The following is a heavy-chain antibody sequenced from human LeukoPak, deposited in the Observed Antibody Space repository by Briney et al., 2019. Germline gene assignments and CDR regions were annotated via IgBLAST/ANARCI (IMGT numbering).Heavy chain of an antibody. CDR3: AKHRENYGDSCLDDY. D-gene: IGHD4-17*01. CDR1: GFTVSSNY. CDR2: IYSGGGA. J-gene: IGHJ4*02. Sequence: PGGSLRLSCAASGFTVSSNYMSWVRQAPGKGLECVSVIYSGGGAYYADSVKGRFTISRDNSKNTLYLQMNSLGAEDTAVYYCAKHRENYGDSCLDDYWGQGTLVTVSS. V-gene: IGHV3-53*01.